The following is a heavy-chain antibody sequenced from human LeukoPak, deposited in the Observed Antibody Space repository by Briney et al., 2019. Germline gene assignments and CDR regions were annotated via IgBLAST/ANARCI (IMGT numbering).Heavy chain of an antibody. D-gene: IGHD3-3*01. CDR1: GFTFSSYS. CDR2: ISSSSSYI. Sequence: PGGSLRLSCAASGFTFSSYSMNWVRQAPGKGLEWVSSISSSSSYIYYADSVKGRFTISRDNAKNSLYLQMNSLRAEDTAVYYCARELYYDFWSGYYGSVWSSHQRTEYYYYGMDVWGQGTTVTVSS. V-gene: IGHV3-21*01. J-gene: IGHJ6*02. CDR3: ARELYYDFWSGYYGSVWSSHQRTEYYYYGMDV.